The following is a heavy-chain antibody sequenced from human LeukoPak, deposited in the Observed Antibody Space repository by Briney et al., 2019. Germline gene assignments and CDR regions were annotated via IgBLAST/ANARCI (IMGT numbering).Heavy chain of an antibody. V-gene: IGHV4-30-2*01. CDR3: ASTGSSTDY. J-gene: IGHJ4*02. CDR2: IYHSGST. D-gene: IGHD3-10*01. Sequence: PSQTLSLTCAVSGGSISSGGYSWSWIRQPPGKGLEWIGYIYHSGSTYYNPSLKSRVTISVDRSKNQFSLKLSSVTAADTAVYYCASTGSSTDYWGQGTLVTVSS. CDR1: GGSISSGGYS.